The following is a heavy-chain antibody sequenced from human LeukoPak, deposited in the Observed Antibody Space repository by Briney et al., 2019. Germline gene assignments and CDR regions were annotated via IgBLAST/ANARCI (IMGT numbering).Heavy chain of an antibody. CDR1: GGTFSSYA. V-gene: IGHV1-69*13. CDR2: IIPIFGTA. Sequence: SVKVSCKASGGTFSSYAISWVRQAPGQGLEWMGGIIPIFGTANYAQKFQGRVTITADETTSTAYMELSSLRSEDTAVYYCARDMVVRGVSSFDYWGQGTLVTVSS. CDR3: ARDMVVRGVSSFDY. D-gene: IGHD3-10*01. J-gene: IGHJ4*02.